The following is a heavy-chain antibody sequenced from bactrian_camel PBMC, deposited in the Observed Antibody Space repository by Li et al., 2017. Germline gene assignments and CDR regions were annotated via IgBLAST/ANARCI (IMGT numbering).Heavy chain of an antibody. J-gene: IGHJ6*01. Sequence: VQLVESGGGSVQAGGSLRLSCTASGLPWTSYCMGWFRQAPGKEREEVALIANDGTTRYPDSVKGRFVISKDNAKNTLYLQMNSLKPEDTGIYYCAADTSDSGGYCYYHERYETTFRYWGQGTQVTVS. V-gene: IGHV3S53*01. CDR3: AADTSDSGGYCYYHERYETTFRY. CDR1: GLPWTSYC. CDR2: IANDGTT. D-gene: IGHD2*01.